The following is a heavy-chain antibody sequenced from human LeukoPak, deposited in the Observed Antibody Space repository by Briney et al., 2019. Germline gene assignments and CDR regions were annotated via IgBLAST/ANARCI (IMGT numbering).Heavy chain of an antibody. CDR1: GFTFSTYG. V-gene: IGHV3-33*01. CDR3: ARDLSRKLRFFDWSPFFYFDN. CDR2: IWYDGSKD. Sequence: HPGGSLRLSCATSGFTFSTYGMHWVRQAPGKGLEWVAIIWYDGSKDYYAESVKGRFTISRDNSQNTLFLQMNSLRADDTAVYYCARDLSRKLRFFDWSPFFYFDNWGQGTLVTVSS. J-gene: IGHJ4*02. D-gene: IGHD3-9*01.